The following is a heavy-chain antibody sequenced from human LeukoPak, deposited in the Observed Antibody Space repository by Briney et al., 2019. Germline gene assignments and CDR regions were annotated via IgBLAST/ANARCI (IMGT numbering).Heavy chain of an antibody. J-gene: IGHJ4*02. Sequence: GGSLRLSCAASGFTFSSYSMNWVRRVPGKGLEWLSYISYDSAIIYYADSVRGRFTMSRDNAKDSLYLQMHSLRPEDTAVYYCVRDNPRCCGVVPANIDDFWGQGTLVTVSA. CDR3: VRDNPRCCGVVPANIDDF. V-gene: IGHV3-48*04. CDR1: GFTFSSYS. D-gene: IGHD2-15*01. CDR2: ISYDSAII.